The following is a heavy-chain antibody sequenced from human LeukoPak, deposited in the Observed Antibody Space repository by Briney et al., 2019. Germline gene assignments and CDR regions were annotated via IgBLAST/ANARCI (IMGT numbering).Heavy chain of an antibody. J-gene: IGHJ1*01. D-gene: IGHD6-13*01. CDR3: AKDERSRRIAAAGGRETFFQH. CDR2: ISGDDGST. CDR1: GFTFNNYA. Sequence: GGSLRLSCAASGFTFNNYAMSWVRQAPGRGLEWVSAISGDDGSTNYADSVKGRFTISRDNSKNTLYLQMNSLRAEDTAVYYCAKDERSRRIAAAGGRETFFQHWGQGTLVTVSS. V-gene: IGHV3-23*01.